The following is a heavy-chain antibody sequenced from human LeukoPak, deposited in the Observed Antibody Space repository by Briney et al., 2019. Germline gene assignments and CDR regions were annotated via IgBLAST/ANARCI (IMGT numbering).Heavy chain of an antibody. Sequence: PGGSLRLSCAASGFTVSSNYMSWVRQAPGKGLEWVSGINWNSGSIAYADSVKGRFTISRDNAKNSLYLQMNSLRAEDTALYYCAKDTRAVTSSGVWDYWGQGTLVTVSS. CDR3: AKDTRAVTSSGVWDY. CDR1: GFTVSSNY. CDR2: INWNSGSI. J-gene: IGHJ4*02. D-gene: IGHD4-17*01. V-gene: IGHV3-9*01.